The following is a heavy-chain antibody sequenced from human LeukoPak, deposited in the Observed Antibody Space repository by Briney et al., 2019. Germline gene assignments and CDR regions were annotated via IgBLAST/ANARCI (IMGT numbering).Heavy chain of an antibody. D-gene: IGHD4-17*01. J-gene: IGHJ4*02. CDR1: GGSISISSYY. V-gene: IGHV4-39*01. CDR3: ARHDRTVTTLDY. Sequence: PSEILSLTCTVSGGSISISSYYWARIRQPPGKGLERIGSIYYSGRAYYNPSLKSRVTISVGTSKNQFSLKLSSVTAADTAVYYCARHDRTVTTLDYWGQGTLVTVSS. CDR2: IYYSGRA.